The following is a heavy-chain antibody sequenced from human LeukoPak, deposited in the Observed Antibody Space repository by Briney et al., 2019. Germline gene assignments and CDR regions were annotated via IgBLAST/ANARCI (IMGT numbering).Heavy chain of an antibody. J-gene: IGHJ4*02. CDR2: INGGGSPI. D-gene: IGHD3-3*01. CDR3: AREGYDFWSGYPPFDY. V-gene: IGHV3-48*01. Sequence: GGSLRLSCAASGFIFSRDSMNWVRQAPGKGLEWVSYINGGGSPILYADSVRGRFTISRDNAKNSLYLQMNSLRAEDTAVYYCAREGYDFWSGYPPFDYWGQGTLVTVSS. CDR1: GFIFSRDS.